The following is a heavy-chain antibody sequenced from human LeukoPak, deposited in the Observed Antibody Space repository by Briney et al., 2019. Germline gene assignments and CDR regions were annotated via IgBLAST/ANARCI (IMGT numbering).Heavy chain of an antibody. D-gene: IGHD5-12*01. CDR2: ISYDGSNK. V-gene: IGHV3-30*04. CDR3: ARSLATSYYYMDV. J-gene: IGHJ6*03. CDR1: GFTFSNYA. Sequence: GGSLRLSCAASGFTFSNYAMHWVRQAPGKGLEWVAVISYDGSNKFYADSVKGRFTISRDNSKNTPHLQMNSLRAEDTAVYYCARSLATSYYYMDVWGKGTTVTVSS.